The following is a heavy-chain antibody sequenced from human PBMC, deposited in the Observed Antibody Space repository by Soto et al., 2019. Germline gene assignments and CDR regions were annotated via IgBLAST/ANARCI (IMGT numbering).Heavy chain of an antibody. CDR1: FGSISSVDYY. Sequence: SDTLSLTCTVPFGSISSVDYYWSWIRQPPGKVLEWIGYIYYSGSTYYNPSLKSRVTISVDTSKNQFSLKLSSVTAADTAVYYCARGNTAMVCALNYWGQGTMVTVSS. D-gene: IGHD5-18*01. CDR2: IYYSGST. CDR3: ARGNTAMVCALNY. J-gene: IGHJ4*02. V-gene: IGHV4-30-4*02.